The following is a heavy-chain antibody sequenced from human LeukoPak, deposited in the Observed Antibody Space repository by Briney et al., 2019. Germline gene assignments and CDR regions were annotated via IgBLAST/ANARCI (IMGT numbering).Heavy chain of an antibody. CDR2: ISSSSSYI. J-gene: IGHJ4*02. CDR1: GFTFSSYG. V-gene: IGHV3-21*01. Sequence: PGGSLRLSCAASGFTFSSYGMHWVRQAPGKGLEWVSSISSSSSYIYYADSVKGRFTISRDNAKNSLYLQMNSLRAEDTAVYYCARGWIAAAGNGYWGQGTLVTVSS. CDR3: ARGWIAAAGNGY. D-gene: IGHD6-13*01.